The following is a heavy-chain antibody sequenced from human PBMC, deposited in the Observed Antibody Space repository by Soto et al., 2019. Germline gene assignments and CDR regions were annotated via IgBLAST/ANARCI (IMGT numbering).Heavy chain of an antibody. CDR3: ARSKSVLRYFDWLLGPFDY. CDR1: GGSISSGDYY. D-gene: IGHD3-9*01. Sequence: PSETLSLTCTVSGGSISSGDYYWSWIRQPPGKGLEWIGYIYYSGSTCYNPSLKSRVTISVDTSKNQFSLKLSSVTAADTAVYYCARSKSVLRYFDWLLGPFDYWGQGTLVTVSS. V-gene: IGHV4-30-4*01. J-gene: IGHJ4*02. CDR2: IYYSGST.